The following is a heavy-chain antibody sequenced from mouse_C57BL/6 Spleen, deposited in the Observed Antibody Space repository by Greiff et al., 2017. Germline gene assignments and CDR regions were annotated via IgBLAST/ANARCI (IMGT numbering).Heavy chain of an antibody. CDR1: GYTFTSYT. J-gene: IGHJ2*01. CDR3: AREGYDENYFDY. Sequence: VKLMESGAELARPGASVKMSCKASGYTFTSYTMHWVKQRPGQGLEWIGYINPSSGYTKYNQKFKDKATLTADKSSSTAYMQLSSLTSEDSAVYYCAREGYDENYFDYWGQGTTLTVSS. D-gene: IGHD2-2*01. V-gene: IGHV1-4*01. CDR2: INPSSGYT.